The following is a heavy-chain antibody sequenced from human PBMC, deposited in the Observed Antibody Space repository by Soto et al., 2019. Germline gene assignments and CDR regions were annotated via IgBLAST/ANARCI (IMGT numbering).Heavy chain of an antibody. CDR2: ISISSSYI. CDR1: GFIFTTYS. Sequence: EVQLVESGGGLVKPGGSLRLSCAASGFIFTTYSMNWVRQTAGKGLEWVSFISISSSYIYYADSVKGRFTISRDNAKNSLYLQMSSLRAEDTAMYYCARGGNWFDTWGQGTLVTVSS. V-gene: IGHV3-21*01. CDR3: ARGGNWFDT. J-gene: IGHJ5*02.